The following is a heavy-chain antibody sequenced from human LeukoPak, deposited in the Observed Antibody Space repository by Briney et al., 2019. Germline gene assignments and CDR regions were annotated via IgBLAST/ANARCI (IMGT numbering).Heavy chain of an antibody. D-gene: IGHD3-9*01. Sequence: SETLSLTRTVSGGSISSYYWSWIRQPPGKGLEWIGYIYYSGSTNYNPSLKSRVTISVDTSKNQFSLKLSSVTAADTAVYYCASGAGDYDILTGYSAPYYFDYWGQGTLVTVSS. J-gene: IGHJ4*02. V-gene: IGHV4-59*01. CDR2: IYYSGST. CDR3: ASGAGDYDILTGYSAPYYFDY. CDR1: GGSISSYY.